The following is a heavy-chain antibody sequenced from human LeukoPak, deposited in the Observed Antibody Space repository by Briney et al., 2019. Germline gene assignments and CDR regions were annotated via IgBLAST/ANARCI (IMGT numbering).Heavy chain of an antibody. J-gene: IGHJ4*02. CDR2: ITTSGTYI. CDR3: ARGSITYYYDSSGYDFDY. CDR1: GFTFTRFN. Sequence: GGSLRLSCAASGFTFTRFNMNWVRQAPGKGLELVSSITTSGTYIYYADSVKGRFTISRDNAKNSLYLQMNSLRAEDTAVYYCARGSITYYYDSSGYDFDYWGQGTLVTVSS. V-gene: IGHV3-21*01. D-gene: IGHD3-22*01.